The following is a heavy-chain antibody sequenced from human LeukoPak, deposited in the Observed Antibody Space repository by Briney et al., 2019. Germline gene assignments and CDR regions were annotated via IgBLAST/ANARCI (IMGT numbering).Heavy chain of an antibody. CDR3: ARRGVMDV. CDR2: ISYDGYNK. V-gene: IGHV3-30*14. J-gene: IGHJ6*02. Sequence: GSLRPSCAASGFSLSSLYWVRQAPGKGLEWLAFISYDGYNKDYADSVRGRFTISRDTSKGTLYLHLNSLKTIDTAIYYCARRGVMDVWGRGTSVTVSS. D-gene: IGHD3-16*01. CDR1: GFSLSS.